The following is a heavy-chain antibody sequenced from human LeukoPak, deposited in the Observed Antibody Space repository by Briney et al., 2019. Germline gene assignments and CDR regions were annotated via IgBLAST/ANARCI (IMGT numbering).Heavy chain of an antibody. CDR3: ARDFYDYVWGSYRYVYYFDY. Sequence: ASVTVSFMASGYTFTGYYMHWVRQAPGQGLEWMGWINPNSGGTNYAQKFQGRVAMTRDTSISTAYMELSRLRSDDTAVYYCARDFYDYVWGSYRYVYYFDYWGQGTLVTVSS. CDR1: GYTFTGYY. CDR2: INPNSGGT. J-gene: IGHJ4*02. V-gene: IGHV1-2*02. D-gene: IGHD3-16*02.